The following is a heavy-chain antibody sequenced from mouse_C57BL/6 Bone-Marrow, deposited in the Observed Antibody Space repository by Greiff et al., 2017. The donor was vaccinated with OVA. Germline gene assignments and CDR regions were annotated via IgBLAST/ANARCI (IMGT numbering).Heavy chain of an antibody. V-gene: IGHV14-3*01. CDR1: GFNIKNTH. J-gene: IGHJ2*01. CDR2: IDPANGNT. Sequence: VQLQQSVAELVRPGASVKLSCTASGFNIKNTHMHWVKQRPEQGLEWIGRIDPANGNTKYAPKFQGKATITADTSSNTAYLQLSSLTSEDTAIYYCARDSNYGDYFDYWGQGTTLTVSS. CDR3: ARDSNYGDYFDY. D-gene: IGHD2-5*01.